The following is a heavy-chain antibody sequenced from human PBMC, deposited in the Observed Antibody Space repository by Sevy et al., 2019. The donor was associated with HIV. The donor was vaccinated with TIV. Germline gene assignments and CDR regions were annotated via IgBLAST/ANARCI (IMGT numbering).Heavy chain of an antibody. Sequence: GGSLRLSCAASGFTFSSYDMHWVRQATGKGLEWVSAIGTAGDTYYPGSVKGRFTISRENAKNALYLKMNSLRAGDTAVYYCAGGGGSGRYGHDAFDIWGQGTMVTVSS. V-gene: IGHV3-13*01. D-gene: IGHD2-15*01. J-gene: IGHJ3*02. CDR3: AGGGGSGRYGHDAFDI. CDR1: GFTFSSYD. CDR2: IGTAGDT.